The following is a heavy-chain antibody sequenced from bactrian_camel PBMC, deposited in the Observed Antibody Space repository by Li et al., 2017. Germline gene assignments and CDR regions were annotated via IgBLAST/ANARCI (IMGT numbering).Heavy chain of an antibody. J-gene: IGHJ4*01. CDR1: GYRYSTYC. D-gene: IGHD3*01. CDR2: IDSDGRM. Sequence: QVQLVESGGASVQAGGSLRVSCVISGYRYSTYCKGWYRQAPGKEREAVAGIDSDGRMLYEDPAKGRFTISQTNAKETREGAKFTVYLQMNTLRFDDTAMYYCKADQSPGIMFCPREDYWGRGTQVTVS. V-gene: IGHV3S53*01. CDR3: KADQSPGIMFCPREDY.